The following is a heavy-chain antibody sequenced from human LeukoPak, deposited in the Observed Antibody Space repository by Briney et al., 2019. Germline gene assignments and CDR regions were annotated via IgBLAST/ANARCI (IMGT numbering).Heavy chain of an antibody. CDR2: INAGNGNT. Sequence: GASVKVSCKASGYTFTSYYMHWVRQAPGQRLEWMGWINAGNGNTKYSQKFQGRVTITRDTSADTAYMELSSLRSEDTAVYYCARLKYCTNGVCYAGFDYWGQGTLVTVSS. CDR1: GYTFTSYY. D-gene: IGHD2-8*01. V-gene: IGHV1-3*01. CDR3: ARLKYCTNGVCYAGFDY. J-gene: IGHJ4*02.